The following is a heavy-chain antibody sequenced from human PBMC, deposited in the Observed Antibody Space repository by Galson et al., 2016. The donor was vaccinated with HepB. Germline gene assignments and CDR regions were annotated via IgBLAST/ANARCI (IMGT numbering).Heavy chain of an antibody. J-gene: IGHJ4*02. CDR2: IGFSGDT. CDR3: AREDCSAGSCYSGVGY. V-gene: IGHV3-13*01. D-gene: IGHD2-15*01. Sequence: SLRLSCAASGFTFSGYDFHWVRQATGKGLEWVSLIGFSGDTFYSGSVKGRFTISRDNAKNSLFLEMNSLRADDTAVYYCAREDCSAGSCYSGVGYWGQGTLVTVSS. CDR1: GFTFSGYD.